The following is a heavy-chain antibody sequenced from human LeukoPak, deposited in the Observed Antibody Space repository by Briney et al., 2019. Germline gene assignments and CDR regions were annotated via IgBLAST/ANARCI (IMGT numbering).Heavy chain of an antibody. Sequence: ASVKVSCKASGYRFSDYYMHWVRQAPGQGLEWMGRINSNSGGTGFAEKFRGRVTMTRDMSISTAYMELSRLTSDDTAVYYCARAGGTYYYESSGYYYQNWFDSWGQGTLVTVSS. D-gene: IGHD3-22*01. V-gene: IGHV1-2*06. CDR2: INSNSGGT. CDR3: ARAGGTYYYESSGYYYQNWFDS. CDR1: GYRFSDYY. J-gene: IGHJ5*01.